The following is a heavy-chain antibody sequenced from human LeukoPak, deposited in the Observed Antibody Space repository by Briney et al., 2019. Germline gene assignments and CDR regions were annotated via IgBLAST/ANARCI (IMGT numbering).Heavy chain of an antibody. D-gene: IGHD6-19*01. V-gene: IGHV3-21*06. Sequence: GGSLRLSCAASGFTFSTFAMHWVRLSPGKGLEWFSSITGSGPYMLYADSVKHRFTISRDNTKNLLYLEMNSLRAEDTAVYYCARFPPTIAVAHSSCWGQGTLVTVSS. J-gene: IGHJ4*02. CDR1: GFTFSTFA. CDR3: ARFPPTIAVAHSSC. CDR2: ITGSGPYM.